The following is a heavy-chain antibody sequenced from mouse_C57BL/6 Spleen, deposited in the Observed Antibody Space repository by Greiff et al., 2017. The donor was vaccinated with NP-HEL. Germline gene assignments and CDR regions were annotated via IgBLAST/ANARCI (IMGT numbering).Heavy chain of an antibody. V-gene: IGHV5-4*01. D-gene: IGHD4-1*01. CDR2: ISDGGSYT. J-gene: IGHJ2*01. Sequence: EVHLVESGGGLVKPGGSLKLSCAASGFTFSSYAMSWVRQTPEKRLEWVATISDGGSYTYYPDNVKGRFTISRDNAKNNLYLQMSHLKSEDTAMYYCARDNWVYYFDYWGQGTTLTVSS. CDR1: GFTFSSYA. CDR3: ARDNWVYYFDY.